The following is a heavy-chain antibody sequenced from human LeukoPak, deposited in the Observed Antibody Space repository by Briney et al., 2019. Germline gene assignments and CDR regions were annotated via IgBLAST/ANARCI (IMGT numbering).Heavy chain of an antibody. CDR2: INPNSGGT. Sequence: ASVKVSCKASGYTFTGYYMHWVRQAPGQGLEWMGWINPNSGGTNYAQKFQGRVTMTRDTSISTAYTELSRLRCDDTAVYYCARGGVALSYYGMDVWGQGTTVTVSS. J-gene: IGHJ6*02. CDR1: GYTFTGYY. D-gene: IGHD2-8*01. CDR3: ARGGVALSYYGMDV. V-gene: IGHV1-2*02.